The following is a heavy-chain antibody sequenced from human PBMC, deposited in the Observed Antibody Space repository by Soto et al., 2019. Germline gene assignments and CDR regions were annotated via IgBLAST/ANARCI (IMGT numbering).Heavy chain of an antibody. CDR3: AKSLGPSRVIIA. D-gene: IGHD3-3*01. V-gene: IGHV3-23*01. CDR1: RFTFSSYA. J-gene: IGHJ5*02. CDR2: ISGSGSST. Sequence: GGSLRLSCAASRFTFSSYAMSWVRQAPGKGLEWVSSISGSGSSTYYADSVKGRFTISRDNSKNTLYLQMHSLRAEDTAVYSCAKSLGPSRVIIAWGQGTLVTVSS.